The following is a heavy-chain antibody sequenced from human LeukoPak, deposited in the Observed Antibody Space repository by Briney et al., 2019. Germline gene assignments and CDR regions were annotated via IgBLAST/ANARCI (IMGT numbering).Heavy chain of an antibody. V-gene: IGHV3-49*03. CDR3: ARDLLGDIPYYFNY. Sequence: GGSLRLSCTASGCSFGDYAMSWFRQAPGRGLEWVGFIRSEAHDGATEYAASVTGRFTIAGDDSKSIAYLQMNGLKTEDTAVYYWARDLLGDIPYYFNYWGQGTLVTVSS. J-gene: IGHJ4*02. D-gene: IGHD3-10*01. CDR2: IRSEAHDGAT. CDR1: GCSFGDYA.